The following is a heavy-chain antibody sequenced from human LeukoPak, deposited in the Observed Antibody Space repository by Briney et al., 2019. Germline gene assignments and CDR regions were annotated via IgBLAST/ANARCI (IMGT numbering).Heavy chain of an antibody. Sequence: GGSLRLSCAASGFSFRDYAMSWVRQAPARGPEWVSSLRGNDETFYADSVKGRFTLSRDDSRNTVYLQLNNLRVEDTAMYYCARASWILNADAVWWGQGTQVTVSS. CDR3: ARASWILNADAVW. CDR1: GFSFRDYA. D-gene: IGHD3-9*01. CDR2: LRGNDET. V-gene: IGHV3-23*01. J-gene: IGHJ4*02.